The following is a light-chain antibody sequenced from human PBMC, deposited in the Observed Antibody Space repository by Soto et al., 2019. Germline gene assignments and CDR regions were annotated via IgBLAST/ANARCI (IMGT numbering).Light chain of an antibody. Sequence: EPLLTQSPATLSMSPGERATLSCRSSQSVWDNLAWYQQKPGQAPTLLIYGASTRAPGIPDRFSGSGFGTEFSLTITSLQSDDFAVYYCQQHNDWPPSTFGQGTKLEIK. V-gene: IGKV3-15*01. CDR3: QQHNDWPPST. CDR1: QSVWDN. J-gene: IGKJ2*01. CDR2: GAS.